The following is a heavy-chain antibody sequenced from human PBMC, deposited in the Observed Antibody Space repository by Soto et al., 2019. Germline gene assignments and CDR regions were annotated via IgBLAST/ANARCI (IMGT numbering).Heavy chain of an antibody. V-gene: IGHV3-30*18. CDR2: ISYDGSNK. CDR3: AKGRLVDYYDRSGKRAGMDV. D-gene: IGHD3-22*01. Sequence: QVQLVESGGGVVQPGRSLRLSCAASGFTFSSYGMHWVRQAPGKGLEWVAVISYDGSNKYYADSVKGRFTISRDNSKNTLYLQMNSLRAEDTAVYYCAKGRLVDYYDRSGKRAGMDVWGQGTTVTVSS. J-gene: IGHJ6*02. CDR1: GFTFSSYG.